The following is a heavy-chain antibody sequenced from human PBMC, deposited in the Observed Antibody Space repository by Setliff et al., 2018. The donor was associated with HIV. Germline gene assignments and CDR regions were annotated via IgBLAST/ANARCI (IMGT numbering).Heavy chain of an antibody. CDR3: AQAQTSVSGSYYQYLQH. V-gene: IGHV3-66*02. J-gene: IGHJ1*01. CDR1: GFTVSSNY. Sequence: PGGSLRLSCAASGFTVSSNYMSWVRQAPGKGPEWVSVIYSDGSAYYPDSMKGRFTISRDNSKNTLYLQMISLTAEDTAIYYCAQAQTSVSGSYYQYLQHWGQGTLVTVSS. CDR2: IYSDGSA. D-gene: IGHD3-10*01.